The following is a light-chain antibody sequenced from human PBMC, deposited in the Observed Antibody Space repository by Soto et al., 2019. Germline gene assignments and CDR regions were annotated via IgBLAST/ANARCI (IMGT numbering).Light chain of an antibody. J-gene: IGKJ4*01. CDR2: GAS. CDR1: QSVSSSY. CDR3: QQYGSPPPLT. V-gene: IGKV3-20*01. Sequence: EIVLTQSPGTLSLSPGERATLSCRASQSVSSSYLAWYQQKPGQAPRLLIYGASSRATGIPDRFGGSGSGTDFTLTISRLEPEDFAVYYCQQYGSPPPLTFGGGTKV.